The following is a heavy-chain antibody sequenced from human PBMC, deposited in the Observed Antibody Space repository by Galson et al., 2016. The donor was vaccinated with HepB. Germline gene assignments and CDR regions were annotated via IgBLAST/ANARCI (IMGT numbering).Heavy chain of an antibody. V-gene: IGHV3-49*03. Sequence: SLRLSCAASGFTFGDYAMSWFRQAPGKGLEWVGFIRSKAYGGTTEYAASVKGRFTISRDDSKSIAYLQMNSLKTEDTAIYYCTKLGGSFQYSSSWYAFYIWGQGTMVTVSS. J-gene: IGHJ3*02. CDR3: TKLGGSFQYSSSWYAFYI. D-gene: IGHD6-13*01. CDR1: GFTFGDYA. CDR2: IRSKAYGGTT.